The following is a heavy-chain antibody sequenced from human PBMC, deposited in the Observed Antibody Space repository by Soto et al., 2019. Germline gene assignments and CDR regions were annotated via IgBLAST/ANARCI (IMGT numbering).Heavy chain of an antibody. CDR2: IYPGDSDT. Sequence: GESLKISCKGSGYSFTSYWIGLVRQIPGKGLEWMGIIYPGDSDTRYSPSFQGQVTISADKSISTAYLQWSSLKASDTAMYYCARILGRSSWYGWFDPWGQGTLVTVSS. J-gene: IGHJ5*02. V-gene: IGHV5-51*01. CDR3: ARILGRSSWYGWFDP. D-gene: IGHD6-13*01. CDR1: GYSFTSYW.